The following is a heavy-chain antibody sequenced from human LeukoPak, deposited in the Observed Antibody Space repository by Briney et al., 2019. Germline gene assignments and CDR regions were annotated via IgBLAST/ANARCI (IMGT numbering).Heavy chain of an antibody. Sequence: PSETLSLTCTVPGGSISSGDYYWSWIRQPPGKGLEWIGYIYYSGSTYYNPSLKSRVTISVDTSKNQFSLKLSSVTAADTAVYYCARERGYYYYDSSGYSWIPDYWGQGTLVTVSS. CDR2: IYYSGST. CDR3: ARERGYYYYDSSGYSWIPDY. J-gene: IGHJ4*02. CDR1: GGSISSGDYY. V-gene: IGHV4-30-4*01. D-gene: IGHD3-22*01.